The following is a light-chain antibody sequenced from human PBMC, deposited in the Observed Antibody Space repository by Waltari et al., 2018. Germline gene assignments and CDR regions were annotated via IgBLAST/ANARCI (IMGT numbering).Light chain of an antibody. J-gene: IGKJ5*01. CDR3: QQYYGAPIT. CDR1: QGIRSW. CDR2: AAS. V-gene: IGKV1-12*01. Sequence: DIQMTQSPPSVSASVGDRVTITCRASQGIRSWLSWYQQKPGKAPKLLIYAASNLQSGVPSRFSGSDSGTEFTLTISSLQPEDVAVYYCQQYYGAPITFGQGTRLEIK.